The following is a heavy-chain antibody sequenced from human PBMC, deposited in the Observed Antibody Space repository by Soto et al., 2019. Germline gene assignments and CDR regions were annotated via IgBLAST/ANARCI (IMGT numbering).Heavy chain of an antibody. CDR2: IFPNDEK. CDR3: ARTLPAGDWEHLDWYFPL. Sequence: QVTLQESGPVLVKPTETLTLTCTVSGFSLSNARMGVSWIRQPPGKALEWLAHIFPNDEKSYSTSLKSRVTISKDTSRGHMVLTMTNIDAVDIATYHCARTLPAGDWEHLDWYFPLWGRGTLVAVIS. D-gene: IGHD7-27*01. CDR1: GFSLSNARMG. V-gene: IGHV2-26*01. J-gene: IGHJ2*01.